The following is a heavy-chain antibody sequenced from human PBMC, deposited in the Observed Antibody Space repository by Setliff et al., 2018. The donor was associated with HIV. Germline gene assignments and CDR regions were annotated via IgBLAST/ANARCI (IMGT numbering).Heavy chain of an antibody. CDR1: GGSVTSGGHY. V-gene: IGHV4-31*02. CDR3: ARGGNSRAAWFDS. CDR2: IHYTGSN. J-gene: IGHJ5*01. D-gene: IGHD5-12*01. Sequence: SETLSLTCTVSGGSVTSGGHYWSWIRQQPGKALEWIGYIHYTGSNFYNPSLTDRLTISVDTSKNQFSLKLSYVTAADTAVYYCARGGNSRAAWFDSWGQGTLVTVSS.